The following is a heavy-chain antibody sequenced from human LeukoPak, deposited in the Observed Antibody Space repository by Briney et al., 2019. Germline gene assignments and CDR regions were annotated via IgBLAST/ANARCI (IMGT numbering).Heavy chain of an antibody. Sequence: PSETLSLTCTVSGGSIRSYYWSWIRQPPGKGLEWIAYIYYSGSTNYNPSLKSRVTISVDTSKNQFFLKLRSVTAADTAVYYCARGRYYYDSSGYYYFDYWGQGTLVTVSS. CDR2: IYYSGST. D-gene: IGHD3-22*01. CDR1: GGSIRSYY. V-gene: IGHV4-59*12. J-gene: IGHJ4*02. CDR3: ARGRYYYDSSGYYYFDY.